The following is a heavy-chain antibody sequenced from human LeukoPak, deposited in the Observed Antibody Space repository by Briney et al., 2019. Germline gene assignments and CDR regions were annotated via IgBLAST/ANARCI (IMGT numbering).Heavy chain of an antibody. D-gene: IGHD3-3*01. CDR3: AREGGITIFAPDY. J-gene: IGHJ4*02. CDR2: ISGSGDST. CDR1: GFTFSSYA. Sequence: GGSLRLSFAASGFTFSSYAMTWVRQAPGKGLEWVSAISGSGDSTYYADSVKGRFTISRDNSKNTLYLQMNSLRAEDTAVYYCAREGGITIFAPDYWGQGTLVTVSS. V-gene: IGHV3-23*01.